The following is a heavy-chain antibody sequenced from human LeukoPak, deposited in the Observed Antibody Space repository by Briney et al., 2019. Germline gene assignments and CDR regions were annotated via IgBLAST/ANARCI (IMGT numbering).Heavy chain of an antibody. CDR1: GGSFSGYY. J-gene: IGHJ4*02. CDR3: ARYGRLEYYFDY. V-gene: IGHV4-34*01. D-gene: IGHD3-10*01. Sequence: SETLSLTCAVYGGSFSGYYWSWIRQPPGKGLEWIGEINHSGSTNYNPSLKSRVTISVDTSKNQFSLRLSSVTAADTAVYYCARYGRLEYYFDYWGQGTLVTVSS. CDR2: INHSGST.